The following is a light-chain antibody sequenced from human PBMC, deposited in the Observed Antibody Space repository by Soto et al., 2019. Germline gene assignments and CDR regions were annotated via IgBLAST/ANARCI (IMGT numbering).Light chain of an antibody. CDR3: CSYAGSSTFV. CDR2: EGS. Sequence: QSALTQPASVSGSPGQSITISCTGTSSDVGNYNLVSWYQQHPGKDPKLMIYEGSKWPSGVSNRFSGSKSGNTASLTISGLQAEDEADYHCCSYAGSSTFVFGSGTKLTVL. J-gene: IGLJ1*01. CDR1: SSDVGNYNL. V-gene: IGLV2-23*01.